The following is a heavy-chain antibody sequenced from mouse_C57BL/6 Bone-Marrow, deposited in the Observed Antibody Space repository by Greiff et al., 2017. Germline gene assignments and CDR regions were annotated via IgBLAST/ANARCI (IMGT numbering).Heavy chain of an antibody. CDR2: INPSNGGT. D-gene: IGHD4-1*01. V-gene: IGHV1-53*01. J-gene: IGHJ3*01. CDR3: ARSGVRGAWFAY. Sequence: QVQLQQPGTELVKPGASVKLSCKASGYTFTSYWMHWVKQRPVQGLEWIGNINPSNGGTNYNEKFKSKATLTVDKSSSTAYMQLSSLTSEDSAVYYGARSGVRGAWFAYWGQGTLVTVSA. CDR1: GYTFTSYW.